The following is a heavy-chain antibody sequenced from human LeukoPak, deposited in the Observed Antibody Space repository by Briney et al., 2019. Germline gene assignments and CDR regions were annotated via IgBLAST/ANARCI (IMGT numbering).Heavy chain of an antibody. CDR1: GGSISSYY. V-gene: IGHV4-4*07. D-gene: IGHD3-10*01. CDR2: IYTSGST. CDR3: ARTEGSGSQD. J-gene: IGHJ4*02. Sequence: SETLSLTCTASGGSISSYYWSWIRQPAGKGLEWIGRIYTSGSTNYNPSLKSRVTMSVDKSKNQSSLKLSSVTAADTAVYCCARTEGSGSQDWGQGTLVTVSS.